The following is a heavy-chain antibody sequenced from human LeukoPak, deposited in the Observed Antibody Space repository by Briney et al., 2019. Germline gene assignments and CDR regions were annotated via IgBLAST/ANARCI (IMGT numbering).Heavy chain of an antibody. CDR1: GGSINNGDYY. CDR2: IYYSGSS. V-gene: IGHV4-31*03. D-gene: IGHD5-24*01. CDR3: ARNRDGYNSFDY. Sequence: PSETLSLTCTVSGGSINNGDYYWSWIRQHPGKGLEWIGYIYYSGSSYYNPSLRSRVTISVDTSKNHFSLKLSSVTAADTAVYYCARNRDGYNSFDYWGQGTPITVSS. J-gene: IGHJ4*02.